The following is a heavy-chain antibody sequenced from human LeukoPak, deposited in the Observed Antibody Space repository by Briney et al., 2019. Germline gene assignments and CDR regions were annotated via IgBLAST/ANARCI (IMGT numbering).Heavy chain of an antibody. CDR2: IYYSGST. D-gene: IGHD6-6*01. Sequence: PSETLSLTCTVSGGSISNGGYYWSWIRQHPGKGLEWIGYIYYSGSTYYNPSLKSRVTISVDTSKNQFSLKLSSVTAADTAVYYCARDSGVGYSSSSGANYYYYGMDVWGQGTTVTVSS. CDR3: ARDSGVGYSSSSGANYYYYGMDV. CDR1: GGSISNGGYY. J-gene: IGHJ6*02. V-gene: IGHV4-31*03.